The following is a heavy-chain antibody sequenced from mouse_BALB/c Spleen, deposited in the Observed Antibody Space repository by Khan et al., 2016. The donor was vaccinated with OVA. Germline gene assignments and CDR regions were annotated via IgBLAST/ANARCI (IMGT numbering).Heavy chain of an antibody. CDR1: GYTFTNYG. D-gene: IGHD2-1*01. CDR3: ARNGNYWYFDV. CDR2: INTYTGET. J-gene: IGHJ1*01. Sequence: QIQLVQSGPELKKPGETVKISCKASGYTFTNYGMNWVKQAPGKGLKWMGWINTYTGETTYADEFKGRFAFSLATSARTAYLQINHLKNADAATYSCARNGNYWYFDVWGAGTTVTVSS. V-gene: IGHV9-3-1*01.